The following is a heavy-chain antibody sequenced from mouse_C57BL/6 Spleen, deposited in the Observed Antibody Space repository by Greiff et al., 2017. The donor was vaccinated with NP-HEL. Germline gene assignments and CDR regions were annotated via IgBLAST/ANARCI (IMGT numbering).Heavy chain of an antibody. CDR1: GYTFTDYN. CDR2: INPNNGGT. Sequence: VQLQQSGPELVKPGASVKIPCKASGYTFTDYNMDWVKQSHGKSLEWIGDINPNNGGTIYNQKFKGKATLTVDKSSSTAYMELLSLTSEDTAVYYCAIITTVVATPYAMDYWGQGTSVTVSS. D-gene: IGHD1-1*01. CDR3: AIITTVVATPYAMDY. J-gene: IGHJ4*01. V-gene: IGHV1-18*01.